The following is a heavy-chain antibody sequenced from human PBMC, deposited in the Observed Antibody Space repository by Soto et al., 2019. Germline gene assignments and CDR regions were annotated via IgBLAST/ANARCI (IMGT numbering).Heavy chain of an antibody. CDR2: IYYLGNT. J-gene: IGHJ4*02. Sequence: PSETLSLTCTVSGGSISSSSSYWGWIRQPPGKGLEWVGNIYYLGNTYYNPSLGSRVTISVDTSKNQFSLKLRSVTAADTAVFYCAGLYPYESTAYPPNYWCQGPLVTLSS. V-gene: IGHV4-39*01. CDR1: GGSISSSSSY. D-gene: IGHD3-22*01. CDR3: AGLYPYESTAYPPNY.